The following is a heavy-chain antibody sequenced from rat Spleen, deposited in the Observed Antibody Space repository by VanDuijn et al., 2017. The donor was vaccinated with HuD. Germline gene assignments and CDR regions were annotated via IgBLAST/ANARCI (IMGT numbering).Heavy chain of an antibody. D-gene: IGHD1-9*01. V-gene: IGHV5S10*01. J-gene: IGHJ2*01. CDR1: GFTFSDYN. CDR3: ARPTTGIPFNY. Sequence: EVQLVESDGGLVQPGRSLKLSCAASGFTFSDYNMAWVRQAPKKGLEWVATIIYDGSRTYYRDSVEGRFTISRDNAKNTLYLQMDSLRSEDTATYHCARPTTGIPFNYWGQGVMVTVSS. CDR2: IIYDGSRT.